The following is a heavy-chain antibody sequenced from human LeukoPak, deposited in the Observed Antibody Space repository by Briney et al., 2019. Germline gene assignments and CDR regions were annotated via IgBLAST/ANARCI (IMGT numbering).Heavy chain of an antibody. D-gene: IGHD6-19*01. CDR2: ISSSGSTI. J-gene: IGHJ4*02. CDR3: ARVKGSGWYAVDY. Sequence: GGSLRLSCAASGFTSSNYWMHWVRQAPGEGLEWVSYISSSGSTIYYADSVKGRFTISRDNAKNSLYLQMDSLRAEDTAVYYCARVKGSGWYAVDYWGQGTLVTVSS. CDR1: GFTSSNYW. V-gene: IGHV3-48*04.